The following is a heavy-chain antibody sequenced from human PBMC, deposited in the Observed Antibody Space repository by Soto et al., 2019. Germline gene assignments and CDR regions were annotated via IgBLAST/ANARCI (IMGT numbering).Heavy chain of an antibody. CDR3: AQRRYCGLGSYNKFYYGMDV. V-gene: IGHV1-69*02. CDR1: GSTFSSYT. D-gene: IGHD2-21*01. CDR2: IIPVLGVT. Sequence: QVQLVQSGAEVRKPGSSVEVSCMASGSTFSSYTVNWVRQAPGQGLAGIGGIIPVLGVTHYARRFQGRVTSTADRSRKTAYMELTSMTGGDTAVYYCAQRRYCGLGSYNKFYYGMDVWGQGTTVTVSS. J-gene: IGHJ6*02.